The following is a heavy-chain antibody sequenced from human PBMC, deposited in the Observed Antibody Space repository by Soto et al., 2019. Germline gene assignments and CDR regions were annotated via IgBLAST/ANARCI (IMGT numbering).Heavy chain of an antibody. V-gene: IGHV4-39*01. J-gene: IGHJ4*02. CDR3: ARHTYNFASGPTRLDD. CDR1: GGSITGRAYY. Sequence: SETLSLTCTVSGGSITGRAYYWGWIRQPPGKGLEWIGSIYHSGSTYYNPSLNSRVTISIFEDTSKSQFSLKLTSVTAADTAVYYCARHTYNFASGPTRLDDWGQGTLVTVSS. D-gene: IGHD1-20*01. CDR2: IYHSGST.